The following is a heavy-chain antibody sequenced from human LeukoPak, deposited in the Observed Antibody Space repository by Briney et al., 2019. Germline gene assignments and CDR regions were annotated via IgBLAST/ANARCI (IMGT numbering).Heavy chain of an antibody. CDR1: GFTFSGYG. CDR2: INSDGSST. J-gene: IGHJ6*02. CDR3: ARGRRRPYDFWSGSYGMDV. Sequence: GGSLRLSCEASGFTFSGYGMHWVRQAPGKGLVWVSRINSDGSSTSYADSVKGRFTISRDNAKNTLYLQMNSLRAEDTAVYYCARGRRRPYDFWSGSYGMDVWGQGTTVTVSS. V-gene: IGHV3-74*01. D-gene: IGHD3-3*01.